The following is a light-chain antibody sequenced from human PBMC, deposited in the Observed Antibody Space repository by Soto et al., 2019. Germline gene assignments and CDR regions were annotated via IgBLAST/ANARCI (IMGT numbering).Light chain of an antibody. J-gene: IGLJ2*01. CDR2: GYN. V-gene: IGLV1-44*01. CDR3: AAWDDRLGGPV. Sequence: QSVLTQPPSASGTPGQRVTISCSGGSFNIGSNTVNWYQQLPGTAPKLLIYGYNQRPSGVPDRFSGSKSGTSASLAISGRQSEDEADYYCAAWDDRLGGPVFGGGTKLPVL. CDR1: SFNIGSNT.